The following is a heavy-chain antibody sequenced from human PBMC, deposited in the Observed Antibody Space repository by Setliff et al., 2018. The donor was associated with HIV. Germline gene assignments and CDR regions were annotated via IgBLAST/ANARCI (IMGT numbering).Heavy chain of an antibody. D-gene: IGHD3-3*01. CDR3: ARLTIFGVVMATYYMDV. Sequence: KPSETLSLTCAVSNYSISSGYYWGWIRQSPGKGLEWIGSMYHSGSTYSNPSLKSRVTMSIDTSKNQLSLKLSSVTAADTAVYYCARLTIFGVVMATYYMDVWGKGTTVTSP. J-gene: IGHJ6*03. CDR2: MYHSGST. V-gene: IGHV4-38-2*01. CDR1: NYSISSGYY.